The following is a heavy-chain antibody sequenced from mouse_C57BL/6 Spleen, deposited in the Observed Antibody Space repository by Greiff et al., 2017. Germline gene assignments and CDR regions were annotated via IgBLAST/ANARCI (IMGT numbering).Heavy chain of an antibody. D-gene: IGHD1-1*01. CDR1: GYTFTSYW. J-gene: IGHJ3*01. CDR3: AGGYYGSSPFAY. Sequence: QVHLQQPGAELVMPGASVKLSCKASGYTFTSYWMHWVKQRPGQGLEWIGEIDPSDSYTNSNQKFKGKSTLTVDTSSSTAYMQLSSLTSEDSAVYYFAGGYYGSSPFAYWGQGTLVTVSA. CDR2: IDPSDSYT. V-gene: IGHV1-69*01.